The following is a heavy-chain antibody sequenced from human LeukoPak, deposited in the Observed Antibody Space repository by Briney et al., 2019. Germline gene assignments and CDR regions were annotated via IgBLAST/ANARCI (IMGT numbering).Heavy chain of an antibody. V-gene: IGHV3-48*01. CDR1: GFTFSSYS. CDR3: ARGVTATYYYYYYMDV. CDR2: ISSSSSSTI. J-gene: IGHJ6*03. D-gene: IGHD5-18*01. Sequence: GGSLRLSCAASGFTFSSYSMNWVRQAPGKGLEWVSYISSSSSSTIYYADSVKGRFTISRDNAKNSLYLQMNSLRAEDTAVYYCARGVTATYYYYYYMDVWGKGTTVTVSS.